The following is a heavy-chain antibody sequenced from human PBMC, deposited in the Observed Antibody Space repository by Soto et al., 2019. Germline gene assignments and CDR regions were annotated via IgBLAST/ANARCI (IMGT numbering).Heavy chain of an antibody. CDR3: ARENYYKMDV. Sequence: QEQLVESGGGLVKPGGSLRLSCAASGFIFSDYYMSWIRRSPGKGLERIPSITHSSITNYADSVKGRFTISRDNAKNSLYLQMNSLRGEDTAVYFCARENYYKMDVWGQGTTVTVSS. V-gene: IGHV3-11*05. CDR2: ITHSSIT. CDR1: GFIFSDYY. J-gene: IGHJ6*02.